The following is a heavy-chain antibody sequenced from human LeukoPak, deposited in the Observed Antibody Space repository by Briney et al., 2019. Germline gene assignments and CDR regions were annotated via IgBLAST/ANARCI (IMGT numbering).Heavy chain of an antibody. Sequence: ASVKVSCKASGYTFTSYGISWVRQAPGQGLEWMGWISAYNGNTNYAQKLQGRVTMTTDTSTSTAYMGLRSLRSDDTAVYYCARDPRILYYGMDVWGQGTTVTVSS. CDR2: ISAYNGNT. CDR1: GYTFTSYG. J-gene: IGHJ6*02. V-gene: IGHV1-18*01. CDR3: ARDPRILYYGMDV.